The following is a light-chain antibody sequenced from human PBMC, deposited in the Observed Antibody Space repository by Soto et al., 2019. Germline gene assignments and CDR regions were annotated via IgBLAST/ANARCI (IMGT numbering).Light chain of an antibody. V-gene: IGKV1-39*01. CDR2: AAS. J-gene: IGKJ3*01. CDR1: QSSSSY. Sequence: DIQMTHSPSSLCASVGDRVTITCLASQSSSSYLNWYQQKPGKAPKLLIYAASSLQSGVPSRFSGSGSGTDFTLTISSLQPEDFATYYCQQRYSTPLTFGPGTKVDIK. CDR3: QQRYSTPLT.